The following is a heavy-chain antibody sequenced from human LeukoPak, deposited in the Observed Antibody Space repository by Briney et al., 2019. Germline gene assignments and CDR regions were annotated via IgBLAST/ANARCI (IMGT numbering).Heavy chain of an antibody. CDR1: GFTFSSYD. D-gene: IGHD2-15*01. J-gene: IGHJ4*02. Sequence: PGGSLRPSCAASGFTFSSYDMHWVRQATGKGLEWVSVIGTAGDPYYPGSVKGRFTISRENAKNSLYLQMNSLRAGDTAVYYCARAAGGSRGLYFDYWGQGTLVTVSS. CDR3: ARAAGGSRGLYFDY. V-gene: IGHV3-13*05. CDR2: IGTAGDP.